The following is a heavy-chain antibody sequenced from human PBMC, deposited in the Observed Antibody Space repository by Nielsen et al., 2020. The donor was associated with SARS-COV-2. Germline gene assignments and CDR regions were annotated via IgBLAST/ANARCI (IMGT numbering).Heavy chain of an antibody. Sequence: GSLRLSCAASGFTLTIYSMNWVRQAPGKGLEWVSSISTSGDYIYYADSVKGRFTISRDGAKNSLFLQMNSLRVEDTAVYYCARDFGGAGATSLDYWGQGTLVTVSS. CDR3: ARDFGGAGATSLDY. D-gene: IGHD1-26*01. V-gene: IGHV3-21*01. J-gene: IGHJ4*02. CDR2: ISTSGDYI. CDR1: GFTLTIYS.